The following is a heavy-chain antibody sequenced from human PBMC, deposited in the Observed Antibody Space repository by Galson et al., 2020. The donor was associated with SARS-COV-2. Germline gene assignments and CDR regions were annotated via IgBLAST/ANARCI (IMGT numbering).Heavy chain of an antibody. V-gene: IGHV5-51*01. J-gene: IGHJ5*02. CDR1: GYIFSNYW. D-gene: IGHD3-9*01. CDR2: IYPGDSDT. CDR3: ARGLQYFDWLFSSNWFDR. Sequence: GESLKISCKASGYIFSNYWIGWVRQMPGKGLEWMGTIYPGDSDTRYSPSFQGQVTISADKSISTAYLQWSSLKASDTAMYYCARGLQYFDWLFSSNWFDRWGQGTLVTVSS.